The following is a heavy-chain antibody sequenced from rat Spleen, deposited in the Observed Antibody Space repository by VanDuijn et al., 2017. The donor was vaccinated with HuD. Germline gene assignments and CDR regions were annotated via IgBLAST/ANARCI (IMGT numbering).Heavy chain of an antibody. CDR1: GFTFSNYY. CDR3: TTDTFYDGSYYPGGFDY. V-gene: IGHV5-27*01. D-gene: IGHD1-12*02. J-gene: IGHJ2*01. CDR2: INTGGGST. Sequence: EVQLVESGGGLVQPGRSLKLSCAASGFTFSNYYMAWVRQAPTKGLEWVTYINTGGGSTYYRDSVKGRFTISRDTAQNTLYLKLDSLRSEDTATYYCTTDTFYDGSYYPGGFDYWGQGVMVTVSS.